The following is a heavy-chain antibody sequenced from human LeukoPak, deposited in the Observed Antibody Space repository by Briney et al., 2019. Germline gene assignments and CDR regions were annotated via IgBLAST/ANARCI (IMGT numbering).Heavy chain of an antibody. CDR2: IIPIFGTA. CDR1: GGTFSSYA. Sequence: SVKVSCKASGGTFSSYAISWVRQAPGQGLEWMGGIIPIFGTANYAQKFQGRVTITTDESTSTAYMELSSLRSEDTAVYYCASIAAAGYYFDYWGQGTLVTVSS. J-gene: IGHJ4*02. V-gene: IGHV1-69*05. CDR3: ASIAAAGYYFDY. D-gene: IGHD6-13*01.